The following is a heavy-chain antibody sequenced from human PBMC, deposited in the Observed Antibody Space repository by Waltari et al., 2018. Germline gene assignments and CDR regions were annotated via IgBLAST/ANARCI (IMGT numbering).Heavy chain of an antibody. CDR2: IKTDGSTT. V-gene: IGHV3-74*01. CDR1: GFAFSNYW. Sequence: EVQLVESGGGLVQPGGSLRLSCAASGFAFSNYWMHWVRQTPGMGLVGVSRIKTDGSTTASADAKNTLYLQMHSLRADDTAVYFCARDLDWVLLDHWGQGSLVTVSS. CDR3: ARDLDWVLLDH. J-gene: IGHJ4*02. D-gene: IGHD3-9*01.